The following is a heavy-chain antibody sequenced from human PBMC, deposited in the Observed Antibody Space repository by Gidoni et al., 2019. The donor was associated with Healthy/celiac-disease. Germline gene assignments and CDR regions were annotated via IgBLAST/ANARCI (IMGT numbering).Heavy chain of an antibody. Sequence: QLQLQESGSGLVKPSQTLSLTCAGAGGSISSGGYSWSWIRQPPGKGLEWIGYIYHSGRTYYNPSLKSRVTISVDRSKNQFSLKLSSVTAADTAVYYCARGLSGWARAFDIWGQGTMVTVSS. D-gene: IGHD1-26*01. J-gene: IGHJ3*02. CDR2: IYHSGRT. CDR1: GGSISSGGYS. V-gene: IGHV4-30-2*01. CDR3: ARGLSGWARAFDI.